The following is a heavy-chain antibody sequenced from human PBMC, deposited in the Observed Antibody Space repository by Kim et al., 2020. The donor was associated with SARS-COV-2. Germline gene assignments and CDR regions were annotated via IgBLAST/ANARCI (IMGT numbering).Heavy chain of an antibody. J-gene: IGHJ4*02. D-gene: IGHD6-6*01. CDR3: ARDKGSSSYYFDY. Sequence: YAQKFQGRVTMTRDTSTSTVYMELSSLRSEDTAVYYCARDKGSSSYYFDYWGQGTLVTVSS. V-gene: IGHV1-46*01.